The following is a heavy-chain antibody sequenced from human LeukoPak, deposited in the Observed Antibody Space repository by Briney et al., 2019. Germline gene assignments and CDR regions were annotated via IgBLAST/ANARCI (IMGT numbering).Heavy chain of an antibody. J-gene: IGHJ4*02. CDR2: ILPGDSDT. CDR1: GYSFTNNW. D-gene: IGHD3-10*01. V-gene: IGHV5-51*01. Sequence: GESLKISCKASGYSFTNNWIGWVRQMPGKGLEWMGIILPGDSDTRYSPPFQGQVTMSADKSFNTAYVQWSSLKASDTAMYYCARLREGAAFDYWGQGTLVTVSS. CDR3: ARLREGAAFDY.